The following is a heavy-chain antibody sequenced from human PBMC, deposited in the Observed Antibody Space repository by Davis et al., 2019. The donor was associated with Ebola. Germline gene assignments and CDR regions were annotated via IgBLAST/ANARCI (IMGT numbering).Heavy chain of an antibody. J-gene: IGHJ6*02. Sequence: GESLKISCAASGFTVSSNYMSWVRQAPGKGLEWVSVIYSGGSTYYADSVKGRFTISRHNSKNTLYLQMNSLRAEDTAVYYCAREDIVVVPAALSLYYGMDVWGQGTTVTVSS. CDR3: AREDIVVVPAALSLYYGMDV. D-gene: IGHD2-2*01. CDR1: GFTVSSNY. V-gene: IGHV3-53*04. CDR2: IYSGGST.